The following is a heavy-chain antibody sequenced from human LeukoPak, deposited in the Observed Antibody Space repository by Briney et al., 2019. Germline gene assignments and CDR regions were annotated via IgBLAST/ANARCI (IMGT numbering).Heavy chain of an antibody. CDR1: GFTVSSNY. CDR2: IYSGGST. D-gene: IGHD6-19*01. Sequence: GGSLRLSCAASGFTVSSNYMSWVRQAPGKGLEWVSVIYSGGSTYYADSVKGRFTISRDNSKNTLYLQMNSLRAEDTAVYYCAKDSYSSGWWGLDYWGQGTLVTVSS. CDR3: AKDSYSSGWWGLDY. J-gene: IGHJ4*02. V-gene: IGHV3-66*02.